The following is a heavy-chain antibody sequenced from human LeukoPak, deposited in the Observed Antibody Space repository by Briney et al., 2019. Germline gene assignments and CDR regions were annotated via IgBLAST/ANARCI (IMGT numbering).Heavy chain of an antibody. D-gene: IGHD2-15*01. CDR3: ARDQGGSDWYLYF. J-gene: IGHJ2*01. V-gene: IGHV6-1*01. Sequence: SQTLSLTYPFSAAGVSNSKAAMVWIRQSPSRGLDWLGWTYYRSKWYNDYAVSVKSRITIHPDTSKNSFSMQLNSVSPEDTSVYYPARDQGGSDWYLYFGGRGTLLSVSS. CDR2: TYYRSKWYN. CDR1: AAGVSNSKAA.